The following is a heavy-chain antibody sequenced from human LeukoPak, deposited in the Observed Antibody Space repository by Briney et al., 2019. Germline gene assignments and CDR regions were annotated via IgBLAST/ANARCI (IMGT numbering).Heavy chain of an antibody. CDR3: ARVDYYYGMDV. CDR2: ISGSGGST. Sequence: GGSLRLSCAASGFTFSSYGMSWVRQAPGKGLEWVSSISGSGGSTYYADSVKGRFTISRDNSKNTLYLQLNSLRAEDTAVYYCARVDYYYGMDVWGQGTTVTVSS. CDR1: GFTFSSYG. J-gene: IGHJ6*02. V-gene: IGHV3-23*01.